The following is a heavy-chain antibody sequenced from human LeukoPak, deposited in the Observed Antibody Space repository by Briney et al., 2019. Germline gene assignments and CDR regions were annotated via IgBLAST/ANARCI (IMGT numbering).Heavy chain of an antibody. CDR2: ISRIQADK. CDR3: ARDARDILTGYYGFGFGY. J-gene: IGHJ4*02. Sequence: GGSLRLSCETSGFTFSTFGMSWVRQAPGKGLMWVSTISRIQADKYYADSVKGRFTISRDNSKNTLYLQMNSLRAEDTAVYYCARDARDILTGYYGFGFGYWGRGTLVTVSS. D-gene: IGHD3-9*01. CDR1: GFTFSTFG. V-gene: IGHV3-23*01.